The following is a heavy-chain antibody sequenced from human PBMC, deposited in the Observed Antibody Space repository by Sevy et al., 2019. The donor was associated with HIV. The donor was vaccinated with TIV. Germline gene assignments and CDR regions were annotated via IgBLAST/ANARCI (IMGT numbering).Heavy chain of an antibody. Sequence: GGSLRLSCAASGFTFSSYGMHWVRQAPGKGLEWVAVISYDGSNKYYAGSVKGRFTISRDNSKNTLYLQMNSLRAEDTAVYYCAKDRDPDGDYYYYYYMDVWGKGTTVTVSS. CDR2: ISYDGSNK. V-gene: IGHV3-30*18. CDR1: GFTFSSYG. J-gene: IGHJ6*03. D-gene: IGHD3-10*01. CDR3: AKDRDPDGDYYYYYYMDV.